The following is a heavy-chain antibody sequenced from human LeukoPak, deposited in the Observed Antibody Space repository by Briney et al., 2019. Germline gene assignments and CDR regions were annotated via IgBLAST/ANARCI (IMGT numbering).Heavy chain of an antibody. CDR3: ARGIHYDFWSGTLRTAWFDP. V-gene: IGHV6-1*01. CDR2: TYYRSKWYN. J-gene: IGHJ5*02. Sequence: SQTLSLTCAISGDSVSSNSAAWNWIRQSPSRGLEWLGRTYYRSKWYNDYAVSVKSRITINLDTSKNQFSLQLNSVTPEDTAVYYCARGIHYDFWSGTLRTAWFDPWGQGTLVTVSS. CDR1: GDSVSSNSAA. D-gene: IGHD3-3*01.